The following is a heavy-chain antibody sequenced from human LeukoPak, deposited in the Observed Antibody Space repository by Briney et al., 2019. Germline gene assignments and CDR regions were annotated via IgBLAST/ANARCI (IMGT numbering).Heavy chain of an antibody. CDR2: IKSKGDGETT. Sequence: TGGSLRLSCAASGFTFTNAWMSWVRQAPGKGLEWVGRIKSKGDGETTDYGAPVKGRFFMSRDDSKATLFLQMNFLQTEDTAVYYCTTDLGLTMIRGVIVSWGRGTLVTVSS. CDR3: TTDLGLTMIRGVIVS. CDR1: GFTFTNAW. J-gene: IGHJ4*02. D-gene: IGHD3-10*01. V-gene: IGHV3-15*01.